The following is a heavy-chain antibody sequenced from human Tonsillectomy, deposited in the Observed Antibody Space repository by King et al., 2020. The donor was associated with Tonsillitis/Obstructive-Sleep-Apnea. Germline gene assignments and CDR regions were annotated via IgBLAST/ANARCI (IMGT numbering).Heavy chain of an antibody. CDR3: ARASFYCSGGSCYSVFYYYYMDV. CDR2: IIPVFGTA. D-gene: IGHD2-15*01. CDR1: GGTFNSYA. J-gene: IGHJ6*03. V-gene: IGHV1-69*01. Sequence: QLVQSGAEVKKPGSSVKVSCKASGGTFNSYAISWVRQAPGQGLEWMGGIIPVFGTANYAQKFQGRVTITADESTSTAYMELSSLRSEDTAVYYCARASFYCSGGSCYSVFYYYYMDVWGKGTTVTVSS.